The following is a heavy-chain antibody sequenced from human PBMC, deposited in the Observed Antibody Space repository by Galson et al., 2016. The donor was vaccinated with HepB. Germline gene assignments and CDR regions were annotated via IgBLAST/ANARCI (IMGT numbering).Heavy chain of an antibody. J-gene: IGHJ4*02. CDR1: GFTSSDYY. CDR2: ISSSSSYT. Sequence: SLRPSCAASGFTSSDYYMSWIRQAPGQGLEYISYISSSSSYTNYADSVKGRFTISRDNAKNSLYLQMSSLRAEDTAVYYCARVRRNDYGDLWYFDYWGQGTLVTVSS. V-gene: IGHV3-11*06. D-gene: IGHD4-17*01. CDR3: ARVRRNDYGDLWYFDY.